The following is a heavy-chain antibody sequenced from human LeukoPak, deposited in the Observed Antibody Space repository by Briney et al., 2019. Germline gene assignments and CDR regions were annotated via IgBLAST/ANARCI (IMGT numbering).Heavy chain of an antibody. J-gene: IGHJ4*02. Sequence: PSETLSLTCTVSGASMSKSFWSWIRQPAGKGLEWIGRIYTSGTTNYKPSLKSRVTLSVDTSNNQFSLKLTSVTAADTALYYCARAPAGCGGTCAFDYWGQGTLVTVSS. CDR2: IYTSGTT. CDR3: ARAPAGCGGTCAFDY. CDR1: GASMSKSF. V-gene: IGHV4-4*07. D-gene: IGHD2-15*01.